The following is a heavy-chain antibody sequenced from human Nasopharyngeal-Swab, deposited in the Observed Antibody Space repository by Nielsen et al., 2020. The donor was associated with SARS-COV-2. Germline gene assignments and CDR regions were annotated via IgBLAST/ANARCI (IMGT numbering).Heavy chain of an antibody. CDR3: ARVLGATDGMDV. Sequence: GESLKISCAASGFTFSSYSMNWVRQAPGKGLEWVSSISSSSSYIYYADSVKGRFTISRDNAKNSLYLQMNSLRAEDTAVYYCARVLGATDGMDVWGQGTTVTVSS. V-gene: IGHV3-21*01. J-gene: IGHJ6*02. CDR2: ISSSSSYI. CDR1: GFTFSSYS. D-gene: IGHD1-26*01.